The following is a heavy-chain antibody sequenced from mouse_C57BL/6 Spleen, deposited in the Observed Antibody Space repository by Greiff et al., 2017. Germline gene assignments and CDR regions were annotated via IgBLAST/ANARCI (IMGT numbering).Heavy chain of an antibody. CDR3: AREGGAAQPFDY. CDR1: GYTFTSYT. CDR2: INPSSGYT. V-gene: IGHV1-4*01. Sequence: QVQLQQSGAELARPGASVKMSCKASGYTFTSYTMHWVKQRPGQGLEWIGYINPSSGYTKYNQKFKDKATLTADKSSSTAYMQLSSLTSEDSAVYDCAREGGAAQPFDYWGQGTTLTVSS. D-gene: IGHD3-2*02. J-gene: IGHJ2*01.